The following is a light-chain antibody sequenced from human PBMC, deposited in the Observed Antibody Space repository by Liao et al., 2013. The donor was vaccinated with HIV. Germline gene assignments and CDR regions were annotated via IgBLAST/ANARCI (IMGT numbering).Light chain of an antibody. CDR1: KLGDKY. Sequence: SYELTQPPSVSVSPGQTASITCSGDKLGDKYACWYQQKPGQSPVLVIYQDTKRPSGIPERFSGSNSGNTATLTISGTQAMDEADYYCQAWDSNTSNWVFGGGTKLTVL. J-gene: IGLJ3*02. V-gene: IGLV3-1*01. CDR2: QDT. CDR3: QAWDSNTSNWV.